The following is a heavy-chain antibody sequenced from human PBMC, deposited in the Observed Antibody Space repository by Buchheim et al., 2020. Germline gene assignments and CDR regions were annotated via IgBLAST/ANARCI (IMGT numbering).Heavy chain of an antibody. CDR2: ISGSGGST. Sequence: EVQLLESGGGLVQPGGSLRLSCAASGFTFSSYAMSWVRQAPGKGLEWVSAISGSGGSTYYADSVKGRFTISRDNSKNTLYLQMNSLRAEDTAVYYCAKVFAVSGSYYIDYYYGMDVWGQGTT. D-gene: IGHD3-10*01. J-gene: IGHJ6*02. V-gene: IGHV3-23*01. CDR3: AKVFAVSGSYYIDYYYGMDV. CDR1: GFTFSSYA.